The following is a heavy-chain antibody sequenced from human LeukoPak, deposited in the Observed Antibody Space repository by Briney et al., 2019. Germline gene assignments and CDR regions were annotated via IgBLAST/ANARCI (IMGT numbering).Heavy chain of an antibody. CDR2: IIPIFGTA. CDR3: ARDLNSEARGVNDY. CDR1: GGTFSSYA. J-gene: IGHJ4*02. D-gene: IGHD3-10*01. V-gene: IGHV1-69*01. Sequence: ASVKVSCKASGGTFSSYAISWVRQAPGQGLEWMGGIIPIFGTANYAQKFQGRVTITADESTSTAYMELSSLRSEDTAVYYCARDLNSEARGVNDYWGQGTLVTVSS.